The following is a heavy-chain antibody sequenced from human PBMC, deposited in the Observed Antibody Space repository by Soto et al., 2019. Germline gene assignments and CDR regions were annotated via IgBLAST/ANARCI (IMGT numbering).Heavy chain of an antibody. CDR2: IYSGGST. D-gene: IGHD2-2*01. J-gene: IGHJ6*03. V-gene: IGHV3-66*01. CDR3: ARDLRGACTSCYEYYYYYMDV. CDR1: GFTISSNY. Sequence: PGGSLRLSCAASGFTISSNYMNWVRQAPGKGLEWVSVIYSGGSTYYADFVKGRFTISRDNSRNTLYLQMNGLRVEDTAVYYCARDLRGACTSCYEYYYYYMDVWGKGTTVTVSS.